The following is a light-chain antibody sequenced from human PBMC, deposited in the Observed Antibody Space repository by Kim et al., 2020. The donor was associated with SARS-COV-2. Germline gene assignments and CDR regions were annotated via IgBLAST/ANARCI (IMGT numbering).Light chain of an antibody. J-gene: IGLJ6*01. CDR1: SGHSTYV. CDR2: LEGSGSY. Sequence: QPVLTQSSSASASLGSSVKLTCTLNSGHSTYVIAWHQQQPGKAPRYLMKLEGSGSYNKGSGVPDRFSGSSSGADRYLTISNLQSEDEADYYCETWDSKTVFGGGTKVTVL. V-gene: IGLV4-60*03. CDR3: ETWDSKTV.